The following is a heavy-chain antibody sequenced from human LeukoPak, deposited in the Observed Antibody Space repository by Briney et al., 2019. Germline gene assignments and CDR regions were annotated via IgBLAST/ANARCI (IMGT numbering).Heavy chain of an antibody. CDR2: IYNSGST. V-gene: IGHV4-30-4*07. CDR1: GGSINIDGYS. J-gene: IGHJ5*02. Sequence: PSETLSLTCTVSGGSINIDGYSWNWIRQPPGKGLEWIGYIYNSGSTYSNPSLKSRLTMSVDTSKNQFSLKLSSVTAADTAVYYCATRPPGIIGFDPWGQGTLVTVSS. CDR3: ATRPPGIIGFDP. D-gene: IGHD3-10*01.